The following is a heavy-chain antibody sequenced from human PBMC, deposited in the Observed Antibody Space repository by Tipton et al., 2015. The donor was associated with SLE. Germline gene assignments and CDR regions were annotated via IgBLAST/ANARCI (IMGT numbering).Heavy chain of an antibody. J-gene: IGHJ4*01. CDR3: ATPGVPLY. CDR1: GISFNFYG. D-gene: IGHD2-8*01. CDR2: IWYDGSKK. Sequence: SGISFNFYGMHWVRQAPGKGLEWVAIIWYDGSKKYYADSVKGRFTISRDNSKNTLYLQMNSLRAEDTATYYCATPGVPLYWGLGTVVSVSS. V-gene: IGHV3-33*01.